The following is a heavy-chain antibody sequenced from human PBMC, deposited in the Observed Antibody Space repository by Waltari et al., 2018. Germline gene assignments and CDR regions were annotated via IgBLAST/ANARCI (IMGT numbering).Heavy chain of an antibody. D-gene: IGHD1-26*01. CDR2: IYTSGST. J-gene: IGHJ4*02. Sequence: QVQLQESGPGLVKPSQTLSLTCTVSGGSISSGSYYWSWIRQPAGTGLEWIGRIYTSGSTNYNPALKSRVTRSVDTSKNQFSLKLSSVTAADTAVYYCAGIVGATPDYFDYWGQGTLVTVSS. CDR1: GGSISSGSYY. V-gene: IGHV4-61*02. CDR3: AGIVGATPDYFDY.